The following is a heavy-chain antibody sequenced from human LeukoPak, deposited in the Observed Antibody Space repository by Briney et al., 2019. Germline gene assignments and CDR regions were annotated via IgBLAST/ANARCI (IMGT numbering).Heavy chain of an antibody. CDR2: ITSSSSYK. CDR3: ARDPYSGAYYEGYYYYYMDV. CDR1: GFTFSNYN. D-gene: IGHD1-26*01. Sequence: SGGSLRLSCAAPGFTFSNYNMNWVRQAPGKGLEWISSITSSSSYKFYADSVKGRFTISRDNAKNSLYLQMNSLRAEDTAVYYCARDPYSGAYYEGYYYYYMDVWGKGTTVTVSS. J-gene: IGHJ6*03. V-gene: IGHV3-21*01.